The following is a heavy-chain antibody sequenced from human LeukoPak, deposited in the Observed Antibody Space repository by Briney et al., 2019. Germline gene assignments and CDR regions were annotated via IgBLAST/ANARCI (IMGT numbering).Heavy chain of an antibody. CDR3: AGSGEAAHTYYSDY. Sequence: GGSLRLSCAASGFTFSSYGMHWVRQAPGKGLEWVAVIWYDGSNKYYADSVKGRFTISRDNSKNTLYLQMNSLRAEDTAVYYCAGSGEAAHTYYSDYWGQGTLVTVSS. D-gene: IGHD2-15*01. CDR2: IWYDGSNK. J-gene: IGHJ4*02. CDR1: GFTFSSYG. V-gene: IGHV3-33*01.